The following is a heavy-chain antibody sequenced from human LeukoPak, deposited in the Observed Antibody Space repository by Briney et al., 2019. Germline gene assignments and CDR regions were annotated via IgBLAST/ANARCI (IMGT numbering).Heavy chain of an antibody. CDR1: GDSVSSNSAA. V-gene: IGHV6-1*01. D-gene: IGHD6-19*01. CDR2: TYYRSRWYN. J-gene: IGHJ4*02. Sequence: SQTLSLTCAISGDSVSSNSAAWNWIRQSPSRGLEWLGRTYYRSRWYNDYAVSVKSRITINPDTSKNQFSLQLNSVTPEDTAVYYCARGTPSSGWYTFDYWGQGTLVTVSS. CDR3: ARGTPSSGWYTFDY.